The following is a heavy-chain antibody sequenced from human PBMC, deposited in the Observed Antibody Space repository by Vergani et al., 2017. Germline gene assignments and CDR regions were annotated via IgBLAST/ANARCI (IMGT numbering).Heavy chain of an antibody. V-gene: IGHV3-9*01. CDR3: ARDPPLPYYYDSSGYWAY. Sequence: EVQLVESGGGLVQPGRSLRLSCAASGFTFDDYAMHWVRQAPGKGLEWVSGISWNSGSIGYADSVKGRFTISRDNAKNSLYLQMNSLRAEDTAVYYCARDPPLPYYYDSSGYWAYWGQGTLVTVSS. CDR1: GFTFDDYA. J-gene: IGHJ4*02. D-gene: IGHD3-22*01. CDR2: ISWNSGSI.